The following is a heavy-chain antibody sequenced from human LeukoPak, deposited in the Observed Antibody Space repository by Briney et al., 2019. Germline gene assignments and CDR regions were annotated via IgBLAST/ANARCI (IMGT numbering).Heavy chain of an antibody. D-gene: IGHD4/OR15-4a*01. Sequence: ASVKVSYKASGYTFTGYYMHWVRQAPGQGLEWMGWINPNSGGTNYAQKFQGRVTMTRDTSISTAYMELSRLRSDDTAVYYCARPLLWWPQVGYFDYWGHGTLVTVSS. J-gene: IGHJ4*01. CDR2: INPNSGGT. CDR3: ARPLLWWPQVGYFDY. V-gene: IGHV1-2*02. CDR1: GYTFTGYY.